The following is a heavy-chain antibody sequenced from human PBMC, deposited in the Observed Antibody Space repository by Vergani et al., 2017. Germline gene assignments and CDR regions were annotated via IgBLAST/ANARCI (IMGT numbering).Heavy chain of an antibody. CDR2: ISSSGSTI. Sequence: QVQLVESGGGFVKPGGSLRLSCAASGFTFSDYYMSWIRQAPGKGLEWVSYISSSGSTIYYADSVKGRFTISRDNAKNSLYLQMNSLRAEDTAVYYCARVHSNFWSGYRGFYMDVWGKGTTVTVSS. CDR1: GFTFSDYY. V-gene: IGHV3-11*01. D-gene: IGHD3-3*01. CDR3: ARVHSNFWSGYRGFYMDV. J-gene: IGHJ6*03.